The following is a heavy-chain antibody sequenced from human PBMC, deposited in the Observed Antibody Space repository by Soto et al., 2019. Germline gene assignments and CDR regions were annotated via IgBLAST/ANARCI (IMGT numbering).Heavy chain of an antibody. V-gene: IGHV3-11*01. J-gene: IGHJ4*02. CDR1: GFNFRDYY. Sequence: GGSLRLSCAASGFNFRDYYMSWIRQAPGKGLEWVSYISSSAGTISYADSVKCRFTVSRDNAKKSLSLKMNSLRAEDTAVYYCAGAVYSSKTDFDYGGQGILVTVSS. D-gene: IGHD6-13*01. CDR3: AGAVYSSKTDFDY. CDR2: ISSSAGTI.